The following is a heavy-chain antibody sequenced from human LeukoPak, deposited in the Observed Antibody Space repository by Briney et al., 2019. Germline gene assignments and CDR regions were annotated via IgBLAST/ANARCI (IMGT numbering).Heavy chain of an antibody. D-gene: IGHD3-22*01. CDR3: AKRDDSGGNLVDL. Sequence: SETLSLTCTVSDGSIRSGSHYWAWIRQPPGKGLEWIGSIYYSGSTYYNPSLENRVTISIDTSKNHFSLKLSSLSAADTSVYYCAKRDDSGGNLVDLWGQGTLVTVSS. J-gene: IGHJ4*02. CDR1: DGSIRSGSHY. V-gene: IGHV4-39*02. CDR2: IYYSGST.